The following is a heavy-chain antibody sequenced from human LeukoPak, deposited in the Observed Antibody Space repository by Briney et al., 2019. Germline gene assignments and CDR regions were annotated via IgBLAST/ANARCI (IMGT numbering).Heavy chain of an antibody. D-gene: IGHD3-22*01. CDR3: AKSGNGDSSRSVSLQDTSDY. V-gene: IGHV3-23*01. CDR1: GFTFTNYA. CDR2: ISGSGGNT. Sequence: GGSLRLSCAASGFTFTNYAMSWVRQAPGKGLQWVSAISGSGGNTYYADSVKGRFTISRDNSKNTLYLQMNSLRAEDTAVYYCAKSGNGDSSRSVSLQDTSDYWGQGALVTVSS. J-gene: IGHJ4*02.